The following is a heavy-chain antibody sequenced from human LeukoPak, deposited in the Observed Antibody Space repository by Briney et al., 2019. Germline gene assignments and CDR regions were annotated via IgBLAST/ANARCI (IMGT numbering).Heavy chain of an antibody. CDR3: ARGYGSGNYYKFDY. D-gene: IGHD3-10*01. Sequence: GGSMRLSCAASGFTFSNFAMQWVRQAPGTGLEWVALISYDGSNKYHADSVKGRFTISRDNSKNTLYLQMNSLRAEDTAVYYCARGYGSGNYYKFDYWGQGTVDPVSS. J-gene: IGHJ4*02. CDR2: ISYDGSNK. CDR1: GFTFSNFA. V-gene: IGHV3-30-3*01.